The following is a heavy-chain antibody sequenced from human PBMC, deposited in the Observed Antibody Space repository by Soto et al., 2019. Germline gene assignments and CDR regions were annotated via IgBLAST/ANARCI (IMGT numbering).Heavy chain of an antibody. CDR2: INHSGST. D-gene: IGHD2-2*02. J-gene: IGHJ6*03. CDR1: GVSFSGYY. CDR3: ARGRSKVPAAIGRARYYYYYMDV. V-gene: IGHV4-34*01. Sequence: SETLSLTCAVYGVSFSGYYWSWIRQPPGKGLEWTGEINHSGSTNYNPSLKSRVTISVDTSKNQFSLKLSSVTAADTAVYYCARGRSKVPAAIGRARYYYYYMDVWGKGTTVTVSS.